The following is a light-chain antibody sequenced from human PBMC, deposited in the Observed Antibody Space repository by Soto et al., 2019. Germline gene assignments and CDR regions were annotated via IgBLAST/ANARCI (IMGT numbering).Light chain of an antibody. V-gene: IGKV3-11*01. J-gene: IGKJ1*01. CDR3: QQYNNWPPVT. CDR2: DAS. CDR1: ESVSNY. Sequence: EIVLTQSPGTLSLSPGERATLSCRASESVSNYLAWYQQKPGQAPRLLIYDASNRAAGIPARFSGSGSGTDFTLTISSLQSEDFAVYYCQQYNNWPPVTFGQGTKVDIK.